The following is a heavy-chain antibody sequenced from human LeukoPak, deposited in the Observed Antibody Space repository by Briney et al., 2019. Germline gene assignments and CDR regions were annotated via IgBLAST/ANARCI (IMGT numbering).Heavy chain of an antibody. CDR1: GGFINSNDYY. V-gene: IGHV4-39*01. Sequence: SETLSLTCTVSGGFINSNDYYWGWIRQPPGKGLEWIGSGSTYSNPSLKSRVTISVDTSKNQFSLKLSSVTAADTAVYYCARRIVVTRGFDYWGQGTLVTVSS. J-gene: IGHJ4*02. CDR2: GST. CDR3: ARRIVVTRGFDY. D-gene: IGHD4-23*01.